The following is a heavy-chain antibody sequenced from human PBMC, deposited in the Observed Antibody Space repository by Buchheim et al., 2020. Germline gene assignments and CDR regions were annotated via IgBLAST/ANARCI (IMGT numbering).Heavy chain of an antibody. V-gene: IGHV3-23*01. CDR1: GFTFSSYA. CDR3: AKDQHYDILTGYYTSYYYYGMDV. Sequence: EVQLLESGGGLVQPGGSLRLSCAASGFTFSSYAMSWVRQAPGKGLEWVSAISGSGGSTYYADSVKGRFTISRDNSKNTLYLQMNSLRAEDTAVYYCAKDQHYDILTGYYTSYYYYGMDVWGQGTT. CDR2: ISGSGGST. J-gene: IGHJ6*02. D-gene: IGHD3-9*01.